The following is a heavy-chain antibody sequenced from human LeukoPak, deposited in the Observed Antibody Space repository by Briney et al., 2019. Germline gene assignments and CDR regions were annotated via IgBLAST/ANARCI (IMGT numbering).Heavy chain of an antibody. CDR3: ARDRNGDSGYYYYGMDV. J-gene: IGHJ6*02. D-gene: IGHD1-1*01. Sequence: PGGSLRLSCAASGFTFSSYAMGWVRQAPGKGLEWGSYISSSGSTIYYADSVKGRFTISRDNAKHSLYLQMNSLSAEDTAVYYCARDRNGDSGYYYYGMDVWGQGTTVTVSS. CDR1: GFTFSSYA. CDR2: ISSSGSTI. V-gene: IGHV3-48*03.